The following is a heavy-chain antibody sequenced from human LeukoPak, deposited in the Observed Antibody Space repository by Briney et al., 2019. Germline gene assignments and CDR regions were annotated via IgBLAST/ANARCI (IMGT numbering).Heavy chain of an antibody. V-gene: IGHV1-8*01. J-gene: IGHJ5*02. CDR1: GYTFSSHD. CDR3: ASMVGVVYDP. D-gene: IGHD1-26*01. CDR2: MNPHSGNT. Sequence: GASVKVSCKASGYTFSSHDINWVRQATGQGLEWMGWMNPHSGNTGYAQKFQGRVTMTRNTPIGTAYMELSSLRSEDTAVYYCASMVGVVYDPWGQGTLVTVSS.